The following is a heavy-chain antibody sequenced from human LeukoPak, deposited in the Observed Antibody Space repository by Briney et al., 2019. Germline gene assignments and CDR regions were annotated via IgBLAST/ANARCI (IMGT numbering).Heavy chain of an antibody. CDR1: GFTFSSYN. CDR2: ISSSSNTI. Sequence: GGSLRLSCAASGFTFSSYNMNWVRQAPGKGLEWVSYISSSSNTIYYADSVKGRFTISRDNAKNSLYLQMNSLRAEDTAVYYCARESSGWYFDYWGQGTLVTVSS. CDR3: ARESSGWYFDY. V-gene: IGHV3-48*01. D-gene: IGHD6-19*01. J-gene: IGHJ4*02.